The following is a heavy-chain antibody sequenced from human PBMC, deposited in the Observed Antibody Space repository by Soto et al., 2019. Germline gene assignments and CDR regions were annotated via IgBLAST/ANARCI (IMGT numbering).Heavy chain of an antibody. CDR1: GGSFSGYY. CDR3: ARGRAVRRGYSGYDRYYYYGMDX. J-gene: IGHJ6*02. V-gene: IGHV4-34*01. CDR2: INHSGST. Sequence: SETLSLTCAVYGGSFSGYYWSWIRQPPGKGLEWIGEINHSGSTNYNPSLKSRVTISVDTSKNQFSLKLSSVTAADTAVYYCARGRAVRRGYSGYDRYYYYGMDXWGQGTTVTVSS. D-gene: IGHD5-12*01.